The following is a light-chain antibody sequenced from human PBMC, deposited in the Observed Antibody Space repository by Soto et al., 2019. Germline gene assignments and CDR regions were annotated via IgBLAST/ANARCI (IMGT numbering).Light chain of an antibody. CDR2: SNN. J-gene: IGLJ2*01. CDR3: AEWDDSLHCL. V-gene: IGLV1-44*01. CDR1: SSNIGSNT. Sequence: QSVLTQPPSASGTPGQRVTISCSGSSSNIGSNTVNWYQQLPGTAPQLLIYSNNQRPSGVPYRFSGSKSGTAASLAISGLEYEDEDDYYCAEWDDSLHCLFGGGTKLTVL.